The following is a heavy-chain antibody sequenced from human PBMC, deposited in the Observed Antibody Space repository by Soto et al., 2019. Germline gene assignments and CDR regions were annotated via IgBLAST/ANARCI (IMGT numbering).Heavy chain of an antibody. V-gene: IGHV3-53*01. D-gene: IGHD3-10*01. CDR1: GFTVSSNY. Sequence: GGSLRLSCAASGFTVSSNYMSWVRQAPGKGLEWVSVIYSGGSTYYADSVKGRFTISRDNSKNTLYLQMNSLRAEDTAVYYCARDRGVSPPNYYYYGMDVWGQGTTVTLSS. J-gene: IGHJ6*02. CDR3: ARDRGVSPPNYYYYGMDV. CDR2: IYSGGST.